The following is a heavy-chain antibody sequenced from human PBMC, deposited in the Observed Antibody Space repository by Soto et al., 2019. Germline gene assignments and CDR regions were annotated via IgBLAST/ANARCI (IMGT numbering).Heavy chain of an antibody. V-gene: IGHV5-51*01. CDR3: AREVGATTRYDYYGMDV. CDR2: IYPGDSDT. J-gene: IGHJ6*02. Sequence: PGESLKISCKGSGYSFTSYCIGWVRQMPGKGLEWMGIIYPGDSDTRYSPSFQGQVTISADTSISTAYLQWSSLKASDTAMYYCAREVGATTRYDYYGMDVWGQGTTVTVSS. D-gene: IGHD1-26*01. CDR1: GYSFTSYC.